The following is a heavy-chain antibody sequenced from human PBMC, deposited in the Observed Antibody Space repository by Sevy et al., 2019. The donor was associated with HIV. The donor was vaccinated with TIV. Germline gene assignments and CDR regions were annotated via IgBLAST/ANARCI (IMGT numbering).Heavy chain of an antibody. CDR3: ARDESFSMVVVDRDY. Sequence: ASVKVSCKASGYTFTNYGITWVRQAPGQGLEWMGWISAYNGNTNYAQKLQGRVTMTTDTSTSTAYMELRSLRSDDTAVYYCARDESFSMVVVDRDYWGQGTLVTVSS. V-gene: IGHV1-18*01. D-gene: IGHD3-22*01. CDR2: ISAYNGNT. CDR1: GYTFTNYG. J-gene: IGHJ4*02.